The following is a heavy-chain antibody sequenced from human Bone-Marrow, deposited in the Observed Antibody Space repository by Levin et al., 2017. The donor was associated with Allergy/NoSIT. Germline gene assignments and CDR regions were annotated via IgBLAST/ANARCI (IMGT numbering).Heavy chain of an antibody. D-gene: IGHD3-10*01. J-gene: IGHJ6*02. V-gene: IGHV6-1*01. Sequence: SQTLSLTCAISWDRVSSTSAAWNWIRQSPSRGLEWLGRTYYRSKWYNDYAVSVKSRITINPDTSKNQFSLQLNSVTPEDTAVYYCARRITMVRGVTLYYGMDVWGQGTTVTVSS. CDR1: WDRVSSTSAA. CDR3: ARRITMVRGVTLYYGMDV. CDR2: TYYRSKWYN.